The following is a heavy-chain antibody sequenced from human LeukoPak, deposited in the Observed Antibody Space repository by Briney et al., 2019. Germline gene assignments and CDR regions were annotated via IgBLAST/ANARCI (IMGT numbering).Heavy chain of an antibody. V-gene: IGHV3-11*01. CDR1: GFIFRDYY. J-gene: IGHJ6*03. Sequence: PGGSRRLSCAASGFIFRDYYMSWIRQAPGKGLEWISYISSSDSPKYYTDSVKGRFTIPRDKTKNSLSLQMTSLRDEDTAVYYCARVVAVPTAMWEYFYMDVWGTGTTVTISS. D-gene: IGHD2-2*01. CDR2: ISSSDSPK. CDR3: ARVVAVPTAMWEYFYMDV.